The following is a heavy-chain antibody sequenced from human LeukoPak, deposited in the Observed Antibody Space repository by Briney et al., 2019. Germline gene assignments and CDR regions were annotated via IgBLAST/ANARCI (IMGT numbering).Heavy chain of an antibody. CDR3: ASLGGHVVVVPSDMYAFDI. CDR1: GGTSSSYR. D-gene: IGHD2-2*01. V-gene: IGHV1-69*02. J-gene: IGHJ3*02. CDR2: IIPVVSIA. Sequence: SVKVSCKASGGTSSSYRISWVRQAPGQGVEWMGRIIPVVSIANNAQKFQGRVTISADKSTNTAYMELTSLRSDDTAVYYCASLGGHVVVVPSDMYAFDIWGQGTMVTVSS.